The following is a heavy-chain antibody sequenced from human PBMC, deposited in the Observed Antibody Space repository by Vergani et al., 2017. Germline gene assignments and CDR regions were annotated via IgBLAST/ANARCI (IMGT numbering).Heavy chain of an antibody. J-gene: IGHJ6*02. Sequence: EVQLVESGGGLVPPGRSLRLSCAASGFSFGDYAMTWVRQAPGKGLEWVSYISSSSSTIYYADSVKGRFTISRDNAKNSLYLQMNSLRAEDTAVYYCARDIGGMSPRGYYGMDVWGQGTTVTVSS. CDR3: ARDIGGMSPRGYYGMDV. D-gene: IGHD3-3*01. CDR2: ISSSSSTI. CDR1: GFSFGDYA. V-gene: IGHV3-48*01.